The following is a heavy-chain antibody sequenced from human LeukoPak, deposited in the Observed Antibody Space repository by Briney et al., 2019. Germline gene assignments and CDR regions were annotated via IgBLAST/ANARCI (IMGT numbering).Heavy chain of an antibody. J-gene: IGHJ4*02. CDR1: GFTFSSIE. CDR2: ISSSGGAI. Sequence: PGGSLRLSCAASGFTFSSIEMNWVRQAPGKGLEWLSCISSSGGAIYYADSVKGRFTISRDNAKNSLYLQMNSLRAEDTAVYYCARGWGYYDYWGQGALVTVSS. D-gene: IGHD3-22*01. CDR3: ARGWGYYDY. V-gene: IGHV3-48*03.